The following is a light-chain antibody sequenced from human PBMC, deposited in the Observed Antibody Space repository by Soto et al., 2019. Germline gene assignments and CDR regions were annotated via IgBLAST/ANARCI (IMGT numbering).Light chain of an antibody. V-gene: IGLV1-40*01. J-gene: IGLJ1*01. Sequence: QSVLTQPPSVSGAPGQRVTISCTGSSSNIGAGYDVHWYQQLPGTAPKLLIYGNSNRPSGVPDRFSGSKSGTSASLAITGLLAEDDADYYCQSYDSSLSGYVFGTGTKLTVL. CDR1: SSNIGAGYD. CDR3: QSYDSSLSGYV. CDR2: GNS.